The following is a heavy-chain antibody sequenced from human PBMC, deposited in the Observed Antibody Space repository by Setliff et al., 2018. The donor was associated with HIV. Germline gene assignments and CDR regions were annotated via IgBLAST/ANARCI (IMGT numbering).Heavy chain of an antibody. CDR2: ISANSTYI. Sequence: GGSLRLSCEASGFTFNSYSMNWVRQAPGKGLEWVSSISANSTYIYYADSLKGRFTISRDNAKNSLSLQMNSLRADDTAVYFCARGGTAAVNPNFDYWGQGMLVTVSS. J-gene: IGHJ4*02. V-gene: IGHV3-21*01. D-gene: IGHD6-13*01. CDR3: ARGGTAAVNPNFDY. CDR1: GFTFNSYS.